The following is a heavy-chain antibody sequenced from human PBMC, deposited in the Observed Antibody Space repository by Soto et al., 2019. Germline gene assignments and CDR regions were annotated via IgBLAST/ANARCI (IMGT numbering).Heavy chain of an antibody. CDR1: GFDFKTYG. J-gene: IGHJ4*02. CDR3: VRTACVINNCSYRGVR. CDR2: IGFDGTNI. D-gene: IGHD1-20*01. V-gene: IGHV3-33*01. Sequence: QGQLVESGGGVVQPGRSLRLSCVASGFDFKTYGMHWVRQAPGKGLEWVAVIGFDGTNIHYSDSVRGRFSISRDNSENTVSLQMNRLRVEDTALYYCVRTACVINNCSYRGVRWGQATLVTV.